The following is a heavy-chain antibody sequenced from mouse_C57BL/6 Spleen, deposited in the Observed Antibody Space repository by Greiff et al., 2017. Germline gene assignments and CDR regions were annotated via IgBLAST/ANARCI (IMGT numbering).Heavy chain of an antibody. CDR2: IYPGDGDT. J-gene: IGHJ2*01. CDR1: GYTFTSYW. V-gene: IGHV1-80*01. CDR3: ASGRVTTVVATTNYFDY. Sequence: QVQLQQSGAELVKPGASVKLSCKASGYTFTSYWMNWVKQRPGKGLEWIGQIYPGDGDTNYNGKFKGKDTLTADKSSSTAYMQLSSLTSEDSAVYFCASGRVTTVVATTNYFDYWGQGTTLTVSS. D-gene: IGHD1-1*01.